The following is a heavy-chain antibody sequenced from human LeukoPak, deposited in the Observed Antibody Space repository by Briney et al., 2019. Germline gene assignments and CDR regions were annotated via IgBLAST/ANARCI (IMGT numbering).Heavy chain of an antibody. J-gene: IGHJ5*02. Sequence: SETLSLTCTVSGGSISSYYWSWIRQPPGKGLEWIGYIYYSGGTNYDPSLKSRVTISVDTSKNQFSLKLSSVTAADTAVYYCARGIGAAANWFDPWGQGTLVTVSS. CDR1: GGSISSYY. D-gene: IGHD6-13*01. CDR2: IYYSGGT. V-gene: IGHV4-59*01. CDR3: ARGIGAAANWFDP.